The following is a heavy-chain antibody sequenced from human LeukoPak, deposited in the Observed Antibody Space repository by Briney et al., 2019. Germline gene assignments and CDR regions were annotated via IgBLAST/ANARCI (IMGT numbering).Heavy chain of an antibody. J-gene: IGHJ3*02. V-gene: IGHV3-23*01. CDR3: AKDFYGAGVVGAFDI. Sequence: GGSLRLSCAASGFTFSSYAMSWVRQAPGKGPEGVSGISGSGGSTYYADSVKGRFTISRDNSKNTLYLQMNSLKAEDTAVYYCAKDFYGAGVVGAFDIWGEGTMVTVSS. CDR1: GFTFSSYA. CDR2: ISGSGGST. D-gene: IGHD3-10*01.